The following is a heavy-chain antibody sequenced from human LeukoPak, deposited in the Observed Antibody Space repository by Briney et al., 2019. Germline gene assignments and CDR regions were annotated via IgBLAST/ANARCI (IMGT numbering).Heavy chain of an antibody. CDR1: GYIFTTYS. V-gene: IGHV1-18*01. D-gene: IGHD5-18*01. CDR3: ARSNVDTSMTQIDY. Sequence: ASVKVSCKTSGYIFTTYSITWVRQAPGQGLQWMGWISPYNCNTNYAQRLQDRVTLTTATSTSTAYMELRSLISDDTAVYYCARSNVDTSMTQIDYWGQGTLVTVSS. J-gene: IGHJ4*02. CDR2: ISPYNCNT.